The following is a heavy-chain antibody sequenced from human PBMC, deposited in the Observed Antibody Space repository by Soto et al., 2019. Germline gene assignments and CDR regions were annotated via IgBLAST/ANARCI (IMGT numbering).Heavy chain of an antibody. V-gene: IGHV3-11*05. CDR3: ARIIAAAGGRRDFDL. D-gene: IGHD6-13*01. J-gene: IGHJ2*01. CDR2: IDSSSSYT. CDR1: GFTFSDYY. Sequence: QVQLVESGGGLVKPGGSLRLSCAASGFTFSDYYMSWIRQAPGKGLEWVSYIDSSSSYTNYADSVKGRFPISRDNAKNSLYRQMNSLRAEDTAGYYCARIIAAAGGRRDFDLWGRGTLVTVSS.